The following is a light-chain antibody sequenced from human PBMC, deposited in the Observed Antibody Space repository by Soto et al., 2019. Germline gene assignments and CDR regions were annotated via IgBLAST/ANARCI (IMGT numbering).Light chain of an antibody. V-gene: IGKV2-28*01. CDR1: QSLLHSNGYNY. Sequence: DIVMTQSPRALPVTPGEPASISCRSSQSLLHSNGYNYLDWYLQKPGQSPQLLIYLGSNRASGVPDRFSGSGSGTDFTLKISRVEAEDVGVYYCMQALQTPPTFGQGTKVEIK. CDR2: LGS. CDR3: MQALQTPPT. J-gene: IGKJ1*01.